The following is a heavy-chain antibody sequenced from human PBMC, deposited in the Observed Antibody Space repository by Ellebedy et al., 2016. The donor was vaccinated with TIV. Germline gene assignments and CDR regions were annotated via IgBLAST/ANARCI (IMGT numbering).Heavy chain of an antibody. V-gene: IGHV3-53*01. CDR2: IYSGGST. CDR1: GFTFTSYS. J-gene: IGHJ6*02. D-gene: IGHD3/OR15-3a*01. CDR3: ARGGGTGMDV. Sequence: GESLKISXAASGFTFTSYSMNWVRQAPGKELEWVSVIYSGGSTYYADSVKGRFTISRDNSKNTLYLQMNSLRAEDTAVYYCARGGGTGMDVWGQGTTVTVSS.